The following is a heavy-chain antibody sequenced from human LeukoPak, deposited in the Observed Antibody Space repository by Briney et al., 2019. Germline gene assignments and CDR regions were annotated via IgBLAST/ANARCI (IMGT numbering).Heavy chain of an antibody. Sequence: SETLSLTCAVYGGSFSGYYWSWIRQPPGKGLEWIGEINHSGSTNYNPSLKSRVTISVDTSKNQFSLKLSSVTAADTAVYYCARATYHYDSSGPKGIDYWGQGTLVTVSS. D-gene: IGHD3-22*01. CDR1: GGSFSGYY. J-gene: IGHJ4*02. V-gene: IGHV4-34*01. CDR2: INHSGST. CDR3: ARATYHYDSSGPKGIDY.